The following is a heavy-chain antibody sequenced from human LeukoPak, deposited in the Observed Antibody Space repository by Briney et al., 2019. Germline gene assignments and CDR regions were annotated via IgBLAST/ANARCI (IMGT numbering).Heavy chain of an antibody. V-gene: IGHV3-7*01. CDR1: GFIFNIHY. Sequence: GGSLRLFCTASGFIFNIHYMRWVRHTPGKGLEWVANIKHDGTEKNYVGSVKGRFTISRDNSKNTLYLQMNSLRAEDTAVYYCARDWPYVSSSWYMGYDSWGEGTLVTVSS. J-gene: IGHJ4*02. D-gene: IGHD6-13*01. CDR3: ARDWPYVSSSWYMGYDS. CDR2: IKHDGTEK.